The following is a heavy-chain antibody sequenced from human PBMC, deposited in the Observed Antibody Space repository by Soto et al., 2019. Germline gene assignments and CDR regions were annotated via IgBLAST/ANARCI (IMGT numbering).Heavy chain of an antibody. CDR3: ASGLAAAGTSYGY. D-gene: IGHD6-13*01. Sequence: SETLSLTCAVYGGSFSGYCGSWIRQPPGKGLEWIGEINHSGSTNYNPSLKSRVTISVDTSKNQFSLKLSSVTAADTAVYYCASGLAAAGTSYGYWGQGTLVTVSS. CDR2: INHSGST. V-gene: IGHV4-34*01. J-gene: IGHJ4*02. CDR1: GGSFSGYC.